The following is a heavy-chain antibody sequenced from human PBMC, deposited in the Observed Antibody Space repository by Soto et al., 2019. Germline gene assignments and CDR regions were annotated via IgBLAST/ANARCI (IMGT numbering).Heavy chain of an antibody. D-gene: IGHD3-10*01. V-gene: IGHV2-5*02. CDR1: GFSLSTDGVG. CDR2: IYWDGER. J-gene: IGHJ5*01. CDR3: VHRLRRLLVPGPSHTWFDP. Sequence: QITLKESGPTLVKPRQTLTLTCSFSGFSLSTDGVGVGWFRQPPGKALEWLAIIYWDGERRYSASLKSRLTITLDTAKNQVVLTMTNMDPVDTATYFGVHRLRRLLVPGPSHTWFDPWGQGILVTVTS.